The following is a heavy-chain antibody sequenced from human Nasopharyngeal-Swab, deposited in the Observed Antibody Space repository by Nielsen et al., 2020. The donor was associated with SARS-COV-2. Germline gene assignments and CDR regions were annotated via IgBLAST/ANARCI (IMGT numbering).Heavy chain of an antibody. CDR1: GGSISSYY. D-gene: IGHD2-15*01. CDR2: IYYSGST. J-gene: IGHJ6*02. V-gene: IGHV4-59*08. Sequence: SETLSLTCTVSGGSISSYYWSWIRQPPGKGLEWIGDIYYSGSTNYNPSLKSRVTITVDTSKNQFSLKLSSVTAADTAVYYCARQEGENCSGGSCYYYYGMDVWGQGTTVTVSS. CDR3: ARQEGENCSGGSCYYYYGMDV.